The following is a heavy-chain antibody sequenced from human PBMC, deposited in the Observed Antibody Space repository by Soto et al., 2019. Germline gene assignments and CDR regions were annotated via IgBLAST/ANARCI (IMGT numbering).Heavy chain of an antibody. D-gene: IGHD2-2*01. CDR2: IIPILGIA. Sequence: SVKVSCKASGGTFSSYTISWVRQAPGQGLEWMGRIIPILGIANYAQKFQGRVTITADKSTSTAYMELSSLRSEDTAVYYCAREYCSSTSCYGNFDYQGQGTPVTVSS. CDR1: GGTFSSYT. CDR3: AREYCSSTSCYGNFDY. J-gene: IGHJ4*02. V-gene: IGHV1-69*04.